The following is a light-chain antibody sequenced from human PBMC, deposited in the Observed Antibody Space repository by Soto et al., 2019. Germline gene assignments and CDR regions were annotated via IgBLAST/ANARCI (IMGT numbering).Light chain of an antibody. J-gene: IGLJ3*02. CDR2: RNN. Sequence: QLVLTQAPSASGTPGQRVTISCVGSRSNIGNNYVCWYQHLPGTAPKLLINRNNRRPSGVPDRFSGSKSGTSASLAISGLRSEDEAAYYCSTWDDNVSGWVFGGGTKLTVL. CDR1: RSNIGNNY. CDR3: STWDDNVSGWV. V-gene: IGLV1-47*01.